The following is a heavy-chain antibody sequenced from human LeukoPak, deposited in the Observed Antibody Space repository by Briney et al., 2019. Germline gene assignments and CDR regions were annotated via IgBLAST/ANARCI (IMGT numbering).Heavy chain of an antibody. CDR1: GGTFSSYA. CDR3: ARAGLLLHAVFDY. CDR2: IIPIFGTA. V-gene: IGHV1-69*01. J-gene: IGHJ4*02. Sequence: ASVKVSCKASGGTFSSYAISWVRQAPGQGLEWIGGIIPIFGTANYAQKFQGRVTITADESTSTAYMELSSLRSEDTAVYYCARAGLLLHAVFDYWGQGTLVTVSS. D-gene: IGHD1-26*01.